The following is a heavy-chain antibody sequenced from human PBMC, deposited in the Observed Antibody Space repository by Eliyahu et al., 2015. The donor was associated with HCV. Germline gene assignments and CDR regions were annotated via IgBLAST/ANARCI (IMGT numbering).Heavy chain of an antibody. CDR2: VNHSGST. D-gene: IGHD6-6*01. CDR1: GGSFXGYY. J-gene: IGHJ5*02. V-gene: IGHV4-34*01. CDR3: ARGGSSSSRHWFDP. Sequence: QVQLQQWGAGLLKPSETLSLTCAVYGGSFXGYYWXWIRQSPGKGLEWIGGVNHSGSTNYNPSLKSRVTISVDTSKNQFSLKLSSVTAADTAVYYCARGGSSSSRHWFDPWGQGTLVTVSS.